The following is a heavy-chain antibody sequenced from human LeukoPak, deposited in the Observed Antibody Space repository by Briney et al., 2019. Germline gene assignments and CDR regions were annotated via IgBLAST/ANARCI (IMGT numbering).Heavy chain of an antibody. D-gene: IGHD3-22*01. V-gene: IGHV4-34*01. CDR3: ARFKRIRITMIVVAGETNAFDI. CDR2: INHSGST. CDR1: GGSFSGYY. Sequence: SETLSLTCAVYGGSFSGYYWSWIRQPPGKGLEWIGEINHSGSTNYNPSLKSRVTISVDTSKNQFSLKLSSVTAADTAVYYCARFKRIRITMIVVAGETNAFDIWGQGTTVTVSS. J-gene: IGHJ3*02.